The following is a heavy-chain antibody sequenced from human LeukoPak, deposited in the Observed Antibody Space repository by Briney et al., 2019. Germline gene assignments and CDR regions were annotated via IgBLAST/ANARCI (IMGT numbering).Heavy chain of an antibody. CDR3: AREYQLLCDY. Sequence: ASVKVSCKASGYTFTSYGISWVRQAPGQGLEWMGWISGYNGSTNYAQKLQDRVTMTTDTSTSTAYMELRSLRSDDTAVYYCAREYQLLCDYWGQGTLVTVSS. V-gene: IGHV1-18*01. D-gene: IGHD2-2*01. J-gene: IGHJ4*02. CDR1: GYTFTSYG. CDR2: ISGYNGST.